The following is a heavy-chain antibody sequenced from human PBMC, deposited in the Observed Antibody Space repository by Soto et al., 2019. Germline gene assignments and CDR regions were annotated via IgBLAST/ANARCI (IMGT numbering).Heavy chain of an antibody. J-gene: IGHJ4*02. CDR1: GGTFSSYT. CDR2: IIPILGIA. V-gene: IGHV1-69*02. CDR3: AKSAGSNAYYPNDY. D-gene: IGHD3-16*01. Sequence: SVKVSCKASGGTFSSYTISWVRQAPGQGLEWMGRIIPILGIANYAQKFQGRVTITADKSTSTAYMELSSLRSEDAAVYYCAKSAGSNAYYPNDYWGQGTLVTVSS.